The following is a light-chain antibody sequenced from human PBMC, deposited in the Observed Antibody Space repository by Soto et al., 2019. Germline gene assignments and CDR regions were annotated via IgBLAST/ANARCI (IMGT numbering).Light chain of an antibody. CDR3: QQYENLPT. CDR2: DAS. V-gene: IGKV1-33*01. J-gene: IGKJ5*01. Sequence: DIHVTHSPSSLSASVVDRVTITCQASQNINNYLNWYQQKPGRAPKLLIYDASNLEAGVPSRFRGSGSGTDFTFTISRLQPEDIATYYCQQYENLPTFGQGTRLEIK. CDR1: QNINNY.